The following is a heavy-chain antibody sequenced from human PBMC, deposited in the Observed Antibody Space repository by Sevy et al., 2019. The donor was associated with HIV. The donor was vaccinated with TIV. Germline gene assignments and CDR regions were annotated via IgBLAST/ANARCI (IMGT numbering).Heavy chain of an antibody. J-gene: IGHJ3*02. D-gene: IGHD1-7*01. CDR3: AKSKNYLDAFDI. Sequence: GESLKISCAASGFTFNSYAMNWVRQAPGKGLEWVSTISGSGVTTYHADSVKGRLTISRDNSKNTLYLQMNSLRAEETAVYYCAKSKNYLDAFDIWGQGTKGTGSS. CDR2: ISGSGVTT. CDR1: GFTFNSYA. V-gene: IGHV3-23*01.